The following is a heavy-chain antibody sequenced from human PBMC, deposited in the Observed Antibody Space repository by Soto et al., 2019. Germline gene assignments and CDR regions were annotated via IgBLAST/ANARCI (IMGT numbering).Heavy chain of an antibody. J-gene: IGHJ6*02. CDR2: IYTSGST. D-gene: IGHD3-16*01. CDR1: GGSISSYY. Sequence: SETLSLTCTVSGGSISSYYWSWIRQPAGKGLEWIGRIYTSGSTNYNPSLKSRVTMSVDTSKNQFSLKLSSATAADTAVYYCARDPLIYYYYGMDVWGQGTTVTVSS. V-gene: IGHV4-4*07. CDR3: ARDPLIYYYYGMDV.